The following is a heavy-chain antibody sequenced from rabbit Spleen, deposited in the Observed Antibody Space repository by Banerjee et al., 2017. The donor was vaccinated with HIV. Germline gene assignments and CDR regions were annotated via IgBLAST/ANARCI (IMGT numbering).Heavy chain of an antibody. CDR3: VRADYGDYSFNL. Sequence: QLEESAGGLVQPGGSLKLSCKASGFTLSSYYMNWVRQAPGKGLEWIGYIDPVFGITYYANWVNGRFSISRENAQNTVFLQMTSLTAADTATYFCVRADYGDYSFNLWGPGTLVTVS. CDR2: IDPVFGIT. J-gene: IGHJ4*01. D-gene: IGHD2-1*01. V-gene: IGHV1S7*01. CDR1: GFTLSSYY.